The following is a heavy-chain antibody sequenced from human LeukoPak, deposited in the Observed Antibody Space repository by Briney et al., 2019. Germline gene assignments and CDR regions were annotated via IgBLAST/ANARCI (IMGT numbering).Heavy chain of an antibody. CDR3: ARNNGMDV. V-gene: IGHV3-30*03. Sequence: GGSLRLSCAASGFTFSSYGMHWVRQAPGKGLEWVAVISYDGSNKYYADSVKGRFTISKDNAKNSLYLQMNSLRAEDTALYHCARNNGMDVWGQGTTVIVSS. CDR2: ISYDGSNK. J-gene: IGHJ6*02. CDR1: GFTFSSYG.